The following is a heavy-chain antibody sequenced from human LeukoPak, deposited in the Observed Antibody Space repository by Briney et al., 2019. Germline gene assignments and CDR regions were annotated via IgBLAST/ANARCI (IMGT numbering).Heavy chain of an antibody. J-gene: IGHJ6*03. D-gene: IGHD6-13*01. Sequence: SETLSLTCTVSGGSISSGDYYWSWIRQPPGKGLEWIGRIYTSGSTNYNPSLKSRVTISVDTSKNQFSLRLSSVTAADTAVYYCASTSYHPGYSSSWFYYYYYMDVWGKGTTVTVSS. CDR3: ASTSYHPGYSSSWFYYYYYMDV. V-gene: IGHV4-61*02. CDR2: IYTSGST. CDR1: GGSISSGDYY.